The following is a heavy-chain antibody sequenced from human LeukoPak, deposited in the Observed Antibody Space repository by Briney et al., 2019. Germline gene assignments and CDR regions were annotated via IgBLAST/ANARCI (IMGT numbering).Heavy chain of an antibody. Sequence: SETLSLTCTVSGGSINNNYWSWIRQSPGKRLEWIGYIYDSGGTHYYNPSLTSRVTMSVDTSKNQVSLKLTSVTAADTAMYYCARRFGTSGWYFDYWGQGTLVTVSS. CDR3: ARRFGTSGWYFDY. D-gene: IGHD6-19*01. V-gene: IGHV4-59*08. J-gene: IGHJ4*02. CDR2: IYDSGGTH. CDR1: GGSINNNY.